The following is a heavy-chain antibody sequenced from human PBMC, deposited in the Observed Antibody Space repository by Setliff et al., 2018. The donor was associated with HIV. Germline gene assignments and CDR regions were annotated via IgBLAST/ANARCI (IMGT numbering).Heavy chain of an antibody. D-gene: IGHD3-22*01. CDR1: GYSISSGYY. Sequence: SETLSLTCAVSGYSISSGYYWGWIRQPPGKGLEWIGNIYHHGTTYYYPSLKGRVTISLDTSNNQFSLKLISVTAADTAVYYCARGEPPASRSGLLYWGQGMLVTVS. J-gene: IGHJ4*02. CDR3: ARGEPPASRSGLLY. CDR2: IYHHGTT. V-gene: IGHV4-38-2*01.